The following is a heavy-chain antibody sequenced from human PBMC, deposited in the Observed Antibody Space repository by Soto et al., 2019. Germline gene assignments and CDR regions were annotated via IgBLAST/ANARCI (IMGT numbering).Heavy chain of an antibody. D-gene: IGHD2-2*01. J-gene: IGHJ5*02. Sequence: GGSLRLSCAASGFTFSSYAMSWGRQAPGKGLEWVSAISGSGGSTYYADSVKGRFTISRDNSKNTLYLQMNSLRAEDTAVYYCAKEYCSSTSCYFEDWFDPWGQGTLVTVSS. V-gene: IGHV3-23*01. CDR1: GFTFSSYA. CDR2: ISGSGGST. CDR3: AKEYCSSTSCYFEDWFDP.